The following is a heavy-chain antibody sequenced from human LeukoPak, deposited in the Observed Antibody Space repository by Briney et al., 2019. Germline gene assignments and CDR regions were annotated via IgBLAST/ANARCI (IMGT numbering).Heavy chain of an antibody. J-gene: IGHJ4*02. Sequence: SETLSLTCAVYGGPFSGHYWSWIRQPLGKGLEWIGETSQSGSTNYNPSLKSQVPISADTSKTQFSMKLTSVTAADTAMYYCARRPRTSGSHDGPSGLDYWGQGILVTVSS. CDR3: ARRPRTSGSHDGPSGLDY. D-gene: IGHD1-26*01. CDR2: TSQSGST. CDR1: GGPFSGHY. V-gene: IGHV4-34*01.